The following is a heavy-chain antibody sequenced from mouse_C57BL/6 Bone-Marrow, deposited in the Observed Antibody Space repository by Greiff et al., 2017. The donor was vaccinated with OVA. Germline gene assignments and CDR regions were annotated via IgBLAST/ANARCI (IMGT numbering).Heavy chain of an antibody. J-gene: IGHJ1*03. CDR1: GYAFSSSW. CDR2: IYPGDGDT. D-gene: IGHD1-1*01. V-gene: IGHV1-82*01. Sequence: QLQQSGPELVKPGASVKISCKASGYAFSSSWMNWVKQRPGKGLEWIGRIYPGDGDTNYNGKFKGKATLTADKSSSTAYMQLSSLTSEDSAVYFCAENYYGSSYGYFDVWGTGTTVTVSS. CDR3: AENYYGSSYGYFDV.